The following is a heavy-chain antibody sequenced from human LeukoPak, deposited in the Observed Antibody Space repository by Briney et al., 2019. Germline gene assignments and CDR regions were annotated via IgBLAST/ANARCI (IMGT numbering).Heavy chain of an antibody. CDR3: AKGGHHYNPFFY. V-gene: IGHV3-23*01. J-gene: IGHJ4*02. D-gene: IGHD3-22*01. CDR2: IHAGGSDP. CDR1: GFTFSTSP. Sequence: PGGSRRLSCAASGFTFSTSPMGWVRQAPGKGLEWVSSIHAGGSDPFYADSVQGRFTISRDNSKNTLSLQLNSLRAEDTAVYFCAKGGHHYNPFFYCGQGTLVPVSS.